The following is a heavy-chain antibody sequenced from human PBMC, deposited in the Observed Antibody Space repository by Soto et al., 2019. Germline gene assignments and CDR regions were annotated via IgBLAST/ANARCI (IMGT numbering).Heavy chain of an antibody. CDR3: ARDLPGGLGYLDAFDI. CDR1: GDSVSSNSAA. J-gene: IGHJ3*02. CDR2: TNYRSKWYN. Sequence: SQTISLTCAISGDSVSSNSAAWNWIRQSPSRGLEWLGRTNYRSKWYNDYAVSVKSRITINPDTSKNQFSLQLNSVTPEDTAVYYCARDLPGGLGYLDAFDIWGQGTMVTVSS. V-gene: IGHV6-1*01. D-gene: IGHD7-27*01.